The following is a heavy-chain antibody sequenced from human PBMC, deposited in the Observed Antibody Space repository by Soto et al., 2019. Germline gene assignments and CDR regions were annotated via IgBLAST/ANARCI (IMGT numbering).Heavy chain of an antibody. CDR3: VKEGWLPMFEY. J-gene: IGHJ4*02. CDR1: GFTFSSYG. D-gene: IGHD5-12*01. Sequence: HVQLVESGGGVVQPGRSLRLSCAASGFTFSSYGMHWVRQAPGKGLEWVAQISSDGSKKYYADSVKGRVTIFRDDYKKTLYLQMNSLRVEDTAVYYCVKEGWLPMFEYWGQGTLVTVSS. CDR2: ISSDGSKK. V-gene: IGHV3-30*18.